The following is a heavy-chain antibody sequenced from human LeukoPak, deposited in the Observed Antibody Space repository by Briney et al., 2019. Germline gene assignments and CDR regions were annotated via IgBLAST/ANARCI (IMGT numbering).Heavy chain of an antibody. V-gene: IGHV1-2*02. CDR1: GYTFTGYY. Sequence: AASVKVSCKASGYTFTGYYTHWVRQAPGQGLEWMGWINPNSGGTNYAQKFQGRVTMTRDTSISTAYMELSRLRSDDTAVYYCARGGQWLVLWDNFDYWGQGTLVTVSS. J-gene: IGHJ4*02. D-gene: IGHD6-19*01. CDR3: ARGGQWLVLWDNFDY. CDR2: INPNSGGT.